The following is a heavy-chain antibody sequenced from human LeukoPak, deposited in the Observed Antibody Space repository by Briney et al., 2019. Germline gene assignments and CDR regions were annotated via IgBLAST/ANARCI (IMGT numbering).Heavy chain of an antibody. CDR1: GYTFTNYD. J-gene: IGHJ4*02. Sequence: ASVKVSCKASGYTFTNYDINWVRQATGQGLEWMGWINPNSGKSGCAQKFQGRVTITRDTSIGTAYMELSSLKSEDTAVYYCARAAGDLDYWGQGTRVTVSS. D-gene: IGHD4-17*01. CDR2: INPNSGKS. CDR3: ARAAGDLDY. V-gene: IGHV1-8*03.